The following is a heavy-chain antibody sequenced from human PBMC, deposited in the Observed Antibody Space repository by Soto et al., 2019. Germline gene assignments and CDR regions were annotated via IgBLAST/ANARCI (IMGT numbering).Heavy chain of an antibody. CDR2: ISSSGSTI. CDR3: ARYGYWGDFWSGYSAPAY. D-gene: IGHD3-3*01. J-gene: IGHJ4*02. V-gene: IGHV3-11*01. CDR1: GFTFSDYY. Sequence: GGSLRLSCAASGFTFSDYYMSWIRQAPGKGLEWVSYISSSGSTIYYADSVKGRFTISRDNAKNSLYLQMNSLRAEDTAVYYCARYGYWGDFWSGYSAPAYWGQGTLVTVSS.